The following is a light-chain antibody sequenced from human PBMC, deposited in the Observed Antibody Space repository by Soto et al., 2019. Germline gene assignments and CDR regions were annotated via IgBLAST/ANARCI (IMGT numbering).Light chain of an antibody. Sequence: QSVLTQPPSVSAAPGQKVTISCSGSSSDIGNNYVSWYQHLPGTAPKLLIYENNKRPSGIPDRFSGSKSGTSATLGITGHQTGDEADYYCGTWDSSLSADVFGTGTKVTVL. CDR1: SSDIGNNY. J-gene: IGLJ1*01. V-gene: IGLV1-51*02. CDR3: GTWDSSLSADV. CDR2: ENN.